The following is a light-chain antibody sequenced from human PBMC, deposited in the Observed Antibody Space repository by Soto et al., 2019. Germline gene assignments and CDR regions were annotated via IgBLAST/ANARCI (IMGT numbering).Light chain of an antibody. CDR2: ATS. J-gene: IGKJ1*01. Sequence: DIQMTPSPPTLSGSVGDRFTITFLASQTISSWLAWYQQKPEKAPKLLIYATSSLQSGVPSRFSGSGSGTDFTLTISSLQPEDFATYYCQQSYSTPPGTFGQGTKVDIK. CDR1: QTISSW. CDR3: QQSYSTPPGT. V-gene: IGKV1-39*01.